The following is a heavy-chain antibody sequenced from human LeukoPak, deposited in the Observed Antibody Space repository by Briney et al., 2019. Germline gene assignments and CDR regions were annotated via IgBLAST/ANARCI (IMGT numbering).Heavy chain of an antibody. CDR3: AKSGVVVALGRFWYFDY. CDR1: GFTFSRYG. J-gene: IGHJ4*02. CDR2: ISYDGRNK. V-gene: IGHV3-30*18. Sequence: GGSLRLSCAASGFTFSRYGMHWVRQAPGKGLEWVAVISYDGRNKYYADSVKGRFTISRDNSKNTLYLQMNSLRAEDTAVYYCAKSGVVVALGRFWYFDYWGQGTLVTVSS. D-gene: IGHD6-19*01.